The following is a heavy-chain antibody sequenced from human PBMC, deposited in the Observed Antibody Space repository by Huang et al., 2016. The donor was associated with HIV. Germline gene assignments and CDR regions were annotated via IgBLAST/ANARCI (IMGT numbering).Heavy chain of an antibody. Sequence: QVQLVESGGGVVQPGGSLRLSCTESGFSFNDYGMHWVRQAPGRGREWVAFIRYDGSNKYYADSVKGRFTISRDNSKNTLYLQMSSQRAEDTAVYYCAKGRGLAAAPDWYFDLWGRGTLVTVSS. D-gene: IGHD6-13*01. CDR2: IRYDGSNK. CDR3: AKGRGLAAAPDWYFDL. V-gene: IGHV3-30*02. CDR1: GFSFNDYG. J-gene: IGHJ2*01.